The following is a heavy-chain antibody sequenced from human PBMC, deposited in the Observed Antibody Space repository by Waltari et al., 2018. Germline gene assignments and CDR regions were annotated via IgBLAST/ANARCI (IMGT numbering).Heavy chain of an antibody. D-gene: IGHD3-3*01. V-gene: IGHV1-18*01. Sequence: QVQLVQSGAEVKKPGASVKVSCKASGYTFTRYGISWVRQAPGQGLEWMGWISAYNGNTNYAQKPQGRVTMTTDTSTSTAYMELRSLRSDDTAVYYCARVDPSYDFWSGYLWGWFDPWGQGTLVTVSS. CDR3: ARVDPSYDFWSGYLWGWFDP. CDR1: GYTFTRYG. CDR2: ISAYNGNT. J-gene: IGHJ5*02.